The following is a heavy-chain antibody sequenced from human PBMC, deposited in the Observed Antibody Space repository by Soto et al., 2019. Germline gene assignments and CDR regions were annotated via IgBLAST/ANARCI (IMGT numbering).Heavy chain of an antibody. D-gene: IGHD6-19*01. CDR3: ATVPYRSGPT. Sequence: EMQLVQSGGGLVKPGGSLRLSCVASRFNFSAAWLNWIRQAPGKGLEWVGRIKPKSEGETADYTAPVRGRFTISRDDSQNTLQLKMDSLKTEDTAVYYLATVPYRSGPTWGLRVLVTVSS. CDR2: IKPKSEGETA. V-gene: IGHV3-15*07. CDR1: RFNFSAAW. J-gene: IGHJ4*02.